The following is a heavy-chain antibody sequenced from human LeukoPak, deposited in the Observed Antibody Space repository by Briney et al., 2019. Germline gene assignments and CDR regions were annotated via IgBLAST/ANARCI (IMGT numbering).Heavy chain of an antibody. J-gene: IGHJ5*02. CDR3: ARGASGIQLWFFDP. V-gene: IGHV3-7*01. D-gene: IGHD5-18*01. Sequence: PGGSLRLSCAAPGFTFSSYWMSSVRQAPGKGLEWVANIKQDGSEKYYVDSVKGRFTISRDNDKNSLFLQMNSLRAEDAAVYYCARGASGIQLWFFDPWGQGTLVSVSS. CDR2: IKQDGSEK. CDR1: GFTFSSYW.